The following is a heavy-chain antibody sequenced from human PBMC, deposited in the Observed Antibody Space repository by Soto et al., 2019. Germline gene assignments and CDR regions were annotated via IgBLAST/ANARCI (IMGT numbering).Heavy chain of an antibody. CDR2: VYPTGRT. CDR1: GGSFKGGSYS. J-gene: IGHJ4*03. D-gene: IGHD3-3*01. V-gene: IGHV4-61*01. CDR3: ARDFAFFDS. Sequence: SETLSLTCTVSGGSFKGGSYSWSWIRPPPGQGLEWIGYVYPTGRTSSNPSLKTRVSISMDTSKNQFSLNLDSVTAADTAVYFCARDFAFFDSWGQGTLVTVSS.